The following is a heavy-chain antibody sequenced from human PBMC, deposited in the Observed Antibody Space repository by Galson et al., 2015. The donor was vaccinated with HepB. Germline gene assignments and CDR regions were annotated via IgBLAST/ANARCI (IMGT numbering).Heavy chain of an antibody. V-gene: IGHV3-15*01. CDR3: TTAHPVYSDSSSWLGYYYYYYGMDV. J-gene: IGHJ6*02. Sequence: SLRLSCAASGFTFSNAWMSWVRQAPGKGLEWVGRIKSKTDGGTTDYAAPVKGRFTISRDDSKNTLYLQMNSLKTEDTAVYYCTTAHPVYSDSSSWLGYYYYYYGMDVWGQGTTVTVSS. D-gene: IGHD6-13*01. CDR2: IKSKTDGGTT. CDR1: GFTFSNAW.